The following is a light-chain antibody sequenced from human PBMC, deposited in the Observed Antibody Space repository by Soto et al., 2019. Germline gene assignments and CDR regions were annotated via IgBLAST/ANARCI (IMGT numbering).Light chain of an antibody. J-gene: IGKJ2*01. Sequence: ERVMTQSPATMSVSPGESAYLSCRASQSVGSNLAWYQQTAGQAPRLLIYGASTRATGIPARFSGSGSGTEFTLTISSLQSEDFAVYSCQQYTSWPYTFGQGTKREIK. CDR1: QSVGSN. CDR3: QQYTSWPYT. CDR2: GAS. V-gene: IGKV3-15*01.